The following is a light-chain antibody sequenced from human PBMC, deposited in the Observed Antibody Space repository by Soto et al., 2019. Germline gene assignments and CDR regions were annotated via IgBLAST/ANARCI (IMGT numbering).Light chain of an antibody. Sequence: NFMLTQPHSVSECPGKTVTISCTRSSGSVAWNSVQWYQQRPGSVPTTVIFEDDQRPSGVPDRFSGSIDTSSNSASLTISGLKTEDEADYYCQSYDSGNHWVFGGGTKVTVL. CDR1: SGSVAWNS. CDR3: QSYDSGNHWV. J-gene: IGLJ3*02. V-gene: IGLV6-57*04. CDR2: EDD.